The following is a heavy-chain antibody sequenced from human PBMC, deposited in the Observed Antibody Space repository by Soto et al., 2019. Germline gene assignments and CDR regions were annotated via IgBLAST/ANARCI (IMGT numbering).Heavy chain of an antibody. V-gene: IGHV3-48*02. J-gene: IGHJ4*02. CDR2: ISSSSSTI. D-gene: IGHD4-17*01. CDR1: GFTFSSYS. Sequence: GGSLRLSCAASGFTFSSYSMNWVRQAPGKGLEWVSYISSSSSTIYYADSVKGRFTISRDNAKNSLYLQMNSLRDEDTAVYYCARVRDYVPFFYFDYWGQGTLVTVSS. CDR3: ARVRDYVPFFYFDY.